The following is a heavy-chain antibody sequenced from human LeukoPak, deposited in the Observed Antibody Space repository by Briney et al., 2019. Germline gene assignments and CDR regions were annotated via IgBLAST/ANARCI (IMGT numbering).Heavy chain of an antibody. V-gene: IGHV1-69*13. J-gene: IGHJ6*02. CDR2: IIPIFGTA. CDR1: GGTFISYA. D-gene: IGHD1-20*01. CDR3: ARDHGNWKGPYYYYYGMDV. Sequence: ASVKVSCKASGGTFISYAISWVRQAPGQGLEWMGGIIPIFGTANYAQKFQGRVTITADESTSTAYMELSSLRSEDTAVYYCARDHGNWKGPYYYYYGMDVWGQGTTVTVSS.